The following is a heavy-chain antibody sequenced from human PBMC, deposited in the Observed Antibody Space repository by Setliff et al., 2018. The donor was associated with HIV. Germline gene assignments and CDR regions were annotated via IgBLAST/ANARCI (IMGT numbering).Heavy chain of an antibody. Sequence: SVKVSCKASGGTFSRYPISWVRQAPGQGLEWMGGIIPFLGIANNAQKFQGRLTITADKSTSTAYMELSSLRSEDTAVYHCARNRVPDSDYYYMDVWGKGTTVTVSS. V-gene: IGHV1-69*10. J-gene: IGHJ6*03. CDR1: GGTFSRYP. D-gene: IGHD3-22*01. CDR3: ARNRVPDSDYYYMDV. CDR2: IIPFLGIA.